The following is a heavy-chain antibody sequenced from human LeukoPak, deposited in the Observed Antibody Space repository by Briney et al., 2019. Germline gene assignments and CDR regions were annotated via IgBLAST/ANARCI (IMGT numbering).Heavy chain of an antibody. CDR2: ISYDGITK. CDR1: GFTFTNYP. V-gene: IGHV3-30-3*01. J-gene: IGHJ4*02. CDR3: AREDYGASVSSLGNLDY. D-gene: IGHD4/OR15-4a*01. Sequence: PGGSLRLSCSASGFTFTNYPIHWVRQAPGKGLEWVAVISYDGITKYYADPVKRRFTLSRDNSKNILFLQMDSLRAEDTAVYFCAREDYGASVSSLGNLDYWGQGTLVTVSS.